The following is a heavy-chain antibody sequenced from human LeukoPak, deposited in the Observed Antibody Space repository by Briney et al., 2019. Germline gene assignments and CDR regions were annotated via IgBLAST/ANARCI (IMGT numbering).Heavy chain of an antibody. Sequence: GGSLRLSCAASGFTFSSFSMNWVRQAPGKGPEWISYISSSGPTIYYADSVKGRFTISRDNAKNSLYLQMNSLRAEDTAVYYCAELGITMIGGVWGKGTTVTISS. D-gene: IGHD3-10*02. V-gene: IGHV3-48*04. CDR1: GFTFSSFS. CDR2: ISSSGPTI. CDR3: AELGITMIGGV. J-gene: IGHJ6*04.